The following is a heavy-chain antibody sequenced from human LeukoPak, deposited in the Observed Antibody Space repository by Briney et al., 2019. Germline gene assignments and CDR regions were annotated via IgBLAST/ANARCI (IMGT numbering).Heavy chain of an antibody. CDR3: AREPMVRGGRYGMTS. V-gene: IGHV1-2*02. CDR1: GYTFTGYY. J-gene: IGHJ6*02. D-gene: IGHD3-10*01. Sequence: ASVKVSCKASGYTFTGYYMHWVRQAPGQGLEWMGWINPNSGGTNYAQKFQGRVTMTRDTSISTAYMELSRLRSDDTAVYYCAREPMVRGGRYGMTSGAKGPRSPSP. CDR2: INPNSGGT.